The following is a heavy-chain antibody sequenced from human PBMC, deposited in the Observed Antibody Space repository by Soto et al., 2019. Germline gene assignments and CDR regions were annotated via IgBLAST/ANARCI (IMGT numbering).Heavy chain of an antibody. CDR2: IYYRGST. D-gene: IGHD3-9*01. Sequence: SETMSLTCTVAGGYLSSSSYYWDWIRQPPGKGLEWIGSIYYRGSTYYNPSLQSRVTISVDTSKNQFSLNLSSVTAADTAVYYCARRPYYYDSPGPPRWGQGMLVTVSS. J-gene: IGHJ4*02. CDR3: ARRPYYYDSPGPPR. CDR1: GGYLSSSSYY. V-gene: IGHV4-39*01.